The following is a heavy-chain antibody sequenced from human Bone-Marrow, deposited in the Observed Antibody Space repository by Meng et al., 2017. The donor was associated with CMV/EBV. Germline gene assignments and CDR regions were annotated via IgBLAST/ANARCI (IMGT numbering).Heavy chain of an antibody. Sequence: ASVKVSCKASGYTFTAHYFHGGRQAPGQGLEWMGWIHPHRGDTNYAQQFQGRVTLTRDTSINTGYMELTRLTSDDTAVYYCARDNNWGPDYWGQGTLVTVSS. V-gene: IGHV1-2*02. CDR2: IHPHRGDT. D-gene: IGHD7-27*01. J-gene: IGHJ4*02. CDR3: ARDNNWGPDY. CDR1: GYTFTAHY.